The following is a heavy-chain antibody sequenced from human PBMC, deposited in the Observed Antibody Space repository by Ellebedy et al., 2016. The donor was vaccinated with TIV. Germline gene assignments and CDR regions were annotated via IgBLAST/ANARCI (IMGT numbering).Heavy chain of an antibody. J-gene: IGHJ5*02. CDR2: INPNSGGT. Sequence: ASVKVSCKASGYTFTGYYMHWVRQAPGQGLEWMGWINPNSGGTNYAQKFQGRVTMTRDTSISTAYMELSRLRSDDTAVYYCARDSRTEFRGLGWFDPWGQGTLVTVSS. V-gene: IGHV1-2*02. CDR1: GYTFTGYY. D-gene: IGHD3-16*01. CDR3: ARDSRTEFRGLGWFDP.